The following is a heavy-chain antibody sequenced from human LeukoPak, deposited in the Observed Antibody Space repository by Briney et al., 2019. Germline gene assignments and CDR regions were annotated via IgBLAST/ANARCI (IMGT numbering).Heavy chain of an antibody. V-gene: IGHV4-61*05. CDR3: AKSNGYGLIDI. D-gene: IGHD3-22*01. Sequence: PSEPLSLTCTVCSGSISTSIYYGRWVRRPPGKALGWIGNIFYSGRTNYPPSLKRPITIALDKSRNQFSLKLSSVTAADTAVYYCAKSNGYGLIDIWGQGTMVTVSS. J-gene: IGHJ3*02. CDR1: SGSISTSIYY. CDR2: IFYSGRT.